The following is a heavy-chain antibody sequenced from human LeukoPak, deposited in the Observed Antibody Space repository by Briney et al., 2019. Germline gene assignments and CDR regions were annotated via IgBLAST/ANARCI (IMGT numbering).Heavy chain of an antibody. J-gene: IGHJ4*02. V-gene: IGHV3-23*01. CDR3: AKDTSIGKYCTNGVCSPFDY. CDR2: ISDSGDYT. CDR1: GFTFSSYA. Sequence: SGGSLRLSCAGSGFTFSSYAMSWVRQAPGQGLEWVSVISDSGDYTSYADSVRGRFTISRDNSRNTLYLQMISLGPEDTAVYYCAKDTSIGKYCTNGVCSPFDYWGQGTLVTVSS. D-gene: IGHD2-8*01.